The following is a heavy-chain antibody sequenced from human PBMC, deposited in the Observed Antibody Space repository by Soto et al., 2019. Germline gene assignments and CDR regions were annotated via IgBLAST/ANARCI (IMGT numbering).Heavy chain of an antibody. J-gene: IGHJ6*02. V-gene: IGHV3-30-3*01. D-gene: IGHD1-26*01. Sequence: PGGSLRLSCAASGFTFSSYAMHWVRQAPGKGLEWVAVISYDGSNKYYADSVKGRFTISRDNSKNTLYLQMNSLRAEDTAVYYCARAPTRYSGSYYDSPYYGMDVWGQGTTVTVSS. CDR1: GFTFSSYA. CDR2: ISYDGSNK. CDR3: ARAPTRYSGSYYDSPYYGMDV.